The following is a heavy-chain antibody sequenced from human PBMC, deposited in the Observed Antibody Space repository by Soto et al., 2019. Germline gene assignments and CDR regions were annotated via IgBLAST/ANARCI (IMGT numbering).Heavy chain of an antibody. D-gene: IGHD3-16*01. V-gene: IGHV4-31*03. CDR3: ARAGRFPRVFDI. Sequence: PSETLSLTCTVSGGSISSGGYYWSWIRQHPGKGLEWIGYIYYSGSTYYNPSLKSRVTISVDTSKNQFSLKLSSVTAEDTAVYYCARAGRFPRVFDIWGQGTMVTVSS. J-gene: IGHJ3*02. CDR2: IYYSGST. CDR1: GGSISSGGYY.